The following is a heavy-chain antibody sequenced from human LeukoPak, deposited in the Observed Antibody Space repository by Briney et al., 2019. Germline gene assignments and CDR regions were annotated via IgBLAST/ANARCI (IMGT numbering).Heavy chain of an antibody. CDR1: GFTVSSNY. V-gene: IGHV3-53*01. CDR3: ARDVSYNGGYVY. D-gene: IGHD5-12*01. CDR2: IYSGGST. Sequence: GGSLRLSCAASGFTVSSNYMSWVRQAPGKGLEWVSVIYSGGSTYYADSVKGRFTISRDNSRNTLYLQMTSLRAEDTAVYYCARDVSYNGGYVYWGQGTLVTVSS. J-gene: IGHJ4*02.